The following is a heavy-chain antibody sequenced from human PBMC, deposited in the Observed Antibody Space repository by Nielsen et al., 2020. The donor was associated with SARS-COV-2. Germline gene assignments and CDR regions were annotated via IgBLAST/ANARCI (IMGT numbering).Heavy chain of an antibody. D-gene: IGHD3-22*01. Sequence: GESLKISCAASGFTFSSYGMHWVRQAPGKGLEWVAVISYDGSNKYYADSVKGRFTISRDNSKNTLYLQMNSLRAEDTAVYYCARDLRTSPGSSGYSFGYWGQGTLVTVSS. V-gene: IGHV3-30*03. CDR1: GFTFSSYG. CDR2: ISYDGSNK. CDR3: ARDLRTSPGSSGYSFGY. J-gene: IGHJ4*02.